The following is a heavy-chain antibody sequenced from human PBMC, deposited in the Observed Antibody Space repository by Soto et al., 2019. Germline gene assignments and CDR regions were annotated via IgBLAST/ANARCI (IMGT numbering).Heavy chain of an antibody. D-gene: IGHD3-3*01. J-gene: IGHJ6*02. CDR3: AKGNAIFGVALPMDV. CDR2: ISYDGSNK. Sequence: QVQLVESGGGVVQPGRSLRLSCAASGFTFSSYGMHWVRQAPVKGPEWVAVISYDGSNKYYGGSVKGRFTVSRDNSKNTLYLQMNSLRVEDTAVYYCAKGNAIFGVALPMDVWGQGTTVTVSS. V-gene: IGHV3-30*18. CDR1: GFTFSSYG.